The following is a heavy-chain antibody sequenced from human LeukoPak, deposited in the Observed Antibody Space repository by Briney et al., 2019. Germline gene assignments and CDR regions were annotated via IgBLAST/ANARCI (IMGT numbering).Heavy chain of an antibody. V-gene: IGHV4-59*01. CDR2: ISYSGIT. J-gene: IGHJ4*02. CDR3: ATACGYFDY. CDR1: GGSISSYY. Sequence: PSETLSLTCTVSGGSISSYYWSWIRQPPGKGLEWIGYISYSGITNYNPSLKSRVTISLDTSKNQFSLKLTSVTAADTAVYYCATACGYFDYWGQGALVTVSS. D-gene: IGHD2-21*01.